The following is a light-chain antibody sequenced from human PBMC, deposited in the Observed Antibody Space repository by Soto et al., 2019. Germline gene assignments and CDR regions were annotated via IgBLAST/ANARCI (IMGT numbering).Light chain of an antibody. CDR1: QRVSSTS. CDR2: DSS. V-gene: IGKV3-20*01. Sequence: EIVLTQSPGTLSLSPGERVALSCRASQRVSSTSIAWYQQKPGQAPRLLIYDSSSRATDIPDRFSGSGSGTDFTLTISRLEPEDFAVYYCQQYGGSPPKYTFGQGTKLEI. CDR3: QQYGGSPPKYT. J-gene: IGKJ2*01.